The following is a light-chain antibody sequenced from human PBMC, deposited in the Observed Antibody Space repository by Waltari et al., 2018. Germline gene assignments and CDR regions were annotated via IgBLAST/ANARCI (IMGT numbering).Light chain of an antibody. Sequence: EIVMTQYPATLSVSPGERTTLSCRASQSISSNLAWYQQKPGQAPSLLIYAASTRATGIPARFSGSGSGTEFTLTISSLQSEDFAVYYCQQYNKWPLTFGQGTKVEIK. V-gene: IGKV3-15*01. CDR3: QQYNKWPLT. J-gene: IGKJ1*01. CDR1: QSISSN. CDR2: AAS.